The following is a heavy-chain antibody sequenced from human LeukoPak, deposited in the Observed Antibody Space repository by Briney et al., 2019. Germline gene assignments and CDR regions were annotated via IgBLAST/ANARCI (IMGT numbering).Heavy chain of an antibody. J-gene: IGHJ3*02. D-gene: IGHD6-19*01. Sequence: GGSLRLSCAASGFSFSSYGMHWVRQAPGKGLEWVAVISYDGSNKYYADSVKGRFTISRDNSKNTLYLQMNSLRAEDTAVYYCARCGWQQWLADDGFDIWGQGTMVTVSS. CDR3: ARCGWQQWLADDGFDI. CDR1: GFSFSSYG. V-gene: IGHV3-33*05. CDR2: ISYDGSNK.